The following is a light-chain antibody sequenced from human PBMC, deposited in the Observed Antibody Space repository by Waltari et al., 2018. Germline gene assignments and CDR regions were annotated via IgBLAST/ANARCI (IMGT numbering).Light chain of an antibody. J-gene: IGLJ1*01. Sequence: QSALTQPRSVSGSPGQSVTISCTGTSSDVGGFNYVSWFQQHPGEAPKLIIYDVTKRPSGVPGRFSGSKSGNTASLTISGLQAEDDSDYYCCSYVGFYTYVFGTGTKVTVL. CDR1: SSDVGGFNY. V-gene: IGLV2-11*01. CDR2: DVT. CDR3: CSYVGFYTYV.